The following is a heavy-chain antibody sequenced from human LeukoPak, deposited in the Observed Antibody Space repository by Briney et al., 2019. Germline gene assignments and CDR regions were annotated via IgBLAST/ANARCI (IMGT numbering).Heavy chain of an antibody. V-gene: IGHV3-48*03. Sequence: PGGSLRLSCAASGLTFSSYEMNWVRQAPGKGLEWVSYISSSGSTIYYADSVKGRFTISRDNAKNSLYLQMNSLRAEDTAVYYCAREGYGDYRWDYWGQGTLVTVSS. D-gene: IGHD4-17*01. CDR1: GLTFSSYE. J-gene: IGHJ4*02. CDR2: ISSSGSTI. CDR3: AREGYGDYRWDY.